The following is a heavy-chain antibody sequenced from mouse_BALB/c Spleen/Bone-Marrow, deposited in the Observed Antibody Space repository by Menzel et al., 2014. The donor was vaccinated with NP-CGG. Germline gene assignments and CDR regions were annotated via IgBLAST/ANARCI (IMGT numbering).Heavy chain of an antibody. V-gene: IGHV5-17*02. CDR2: ISTGSSTI. J-gene: IGHJ4*01. D-gene: IGHD2-3*01. Sequence: EVNVVDSGGGLVQPGGSRKLSCAASGFTFSSFGMHWVRQAPEKGLEWVAYISTGSSTIYYADTVKGRFTISRDNPKNTLFLQMTSLRSEDTAMYYCARSDGAMDYWGQGTSVTVSS. CDR3: ARSDGAMDY. CDR1: GFTFSSFG.